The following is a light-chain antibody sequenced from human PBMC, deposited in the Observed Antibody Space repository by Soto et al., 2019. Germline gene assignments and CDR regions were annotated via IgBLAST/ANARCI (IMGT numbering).Light chain of an antibody. J-gene: IGKJ3*01. V-gene: IGKV1-39*01. CDR2: GAS. Sequence: DIPMTQSPSSLSASVGDRVSITCRASQSISSFLNWYQQKPGKAPQLLIYGASNLQGGVPSRFSGSGSGTEFTLTISSLQPEDFATYYCQQSYSTPAFTFGPGTKMDVK. CDR1: QSISSF. CDR3: QQSYSTPAFT.